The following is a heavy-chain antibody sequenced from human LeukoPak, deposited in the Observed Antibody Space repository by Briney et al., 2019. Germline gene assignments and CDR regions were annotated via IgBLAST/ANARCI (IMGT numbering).Heavy chain of an antibody. D-gene: IGHD5-18*01. CDR3: AKGRAGYSYGDAFDI. V-gene: IGHV3-30*02. CDR2: IRYDGSNK. Sequence: GGSLRLSCAASGFTFSSYGMHWVRQAPGKGLEWVAFIRYDGSNKYYADSVKGRFTISRDNSKNTLYLQMNSLRAEDTAVYYCAKGRAGYSYGDAFDIWGQGTMVTVSS. J-gene: IGHJ3*02. CDR1: GFTFSSYG.